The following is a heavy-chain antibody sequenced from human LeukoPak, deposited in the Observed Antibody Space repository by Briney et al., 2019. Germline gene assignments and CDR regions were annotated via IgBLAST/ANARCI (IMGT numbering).Heavy chain of an antibody. V-gene: IGHV4-38-2*02. D-gene: IGHD6-19*01. J-gene: IGHJ4*02. CDR2: IYHSGST. Sequence: SETLSLTCTVSGYSISSGYYWGWIRQPPGKGLEWIGSIYHSGSTYYNPSLKSRVTISVDTSKNQFSLKLSSVTAADTAVYYCARRSIAVAGTPYYFDYWGQGTLVTASS. CDR1: GYSISSGYY. CDR3: ARRSIAVAGTPYYFDY.